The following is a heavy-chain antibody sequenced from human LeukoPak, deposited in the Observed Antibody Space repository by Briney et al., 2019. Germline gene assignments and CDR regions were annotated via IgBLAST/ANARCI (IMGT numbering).Heavy chain of an antibody. CDR3: ARVTGSIDY. D-gene: IGHD1-26*01. CDR2: INPNSAST. J-gene: IGHJ4*02. CDR1: GYTFTDYD. V-gene: IGHV1-8*03. Sequence: ASVKVSCKTSGYTFTDYDVHWVRQAPGQGLEWMGWINPNSASTNYAQRLQGRVTFTRDTSLSIAYMELSSLTSEDAAVYYCARVTGSIDYWGQGTLVTVSS.